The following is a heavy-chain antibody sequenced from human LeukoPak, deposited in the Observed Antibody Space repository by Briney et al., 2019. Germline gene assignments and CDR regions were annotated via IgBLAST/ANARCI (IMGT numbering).Heavy chain of an antibody. Sequence: ETGGSLRLSCAASGFTFSSYEMNWVRQAPGKGLEWVSYISSSGSNIYYADSVKGRLTIYRDNAKNSLSLQMNSLRAEDTAVYYCARESVVTAIHDAFDIWGQGTMVTVSS. J-gene: IGHJ3*02. D-gene: IGHD2-21*02. V-gene: IGHV3-48*03. CDR3: ARESVVTAIHDAFDI. CDR1: GFTFSSYE. CDR2: ISSSGSNI.